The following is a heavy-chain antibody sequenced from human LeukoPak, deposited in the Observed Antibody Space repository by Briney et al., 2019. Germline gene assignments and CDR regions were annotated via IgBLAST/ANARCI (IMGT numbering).Heavy chain of an antibody. V-gene: IGHV3-23*01. D-gene: IGHD5-18*01. CDR1: GFTFSSYA. CDR3: AKSSRGYSYGISDAFDI. Sequence: GGSLGLSCAAYGFTFSSYAMSWVRQAPGKGLEWVSAISGSGGSTYYADSVKGRFTISRDNSKNTLYLQMNSPSAEATAAYSCAKSSRGYSYGISDAFDIWGQGTMVTVSS. J-gene: IGHJ3*02. CDR2: ISGSGGST.